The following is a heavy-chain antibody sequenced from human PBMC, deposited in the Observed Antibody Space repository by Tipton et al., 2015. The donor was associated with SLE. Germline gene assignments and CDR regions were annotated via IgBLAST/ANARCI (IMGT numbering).Heavy chain of an antibody. CDR2: IKQDGSEK. Sequence: SLRLSCAVSGFTFSSYWMSWVRQAPGKGLEWVANIKQDGSEKYYVDSVKGRFTISRDNSKNTLYLQMNSLRAEDTAVYYCAKSGLVVVTPYGMDVWGQGTTVTVSS. CDR3: AKSGLVVVTPYGMDV. J-gene: IGHJ6*02. V-gene: IGHV3-7*01. CDR1: GFTFSSYW. D-gene: IGHD2-21*02.